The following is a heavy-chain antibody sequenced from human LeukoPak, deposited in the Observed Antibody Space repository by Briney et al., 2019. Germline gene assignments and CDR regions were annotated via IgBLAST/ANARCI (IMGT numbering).Heavy chain of an antibody. Sequence: GGSLRLSCAASGFTFDDYAMHWVRQAPGKGLEWVSGISWNSGSIGYADSVKGRFTISRDNAKNSLYLQMNSLRAEDTAVYYCARAAQPGFDPWGQGTLVTVSS. D-gene: IGHD1-14*01. CDR3: ARAAQPGFDP. CDR1: GFTFDDYA. V-gene: IGHV3-9*01. CDR2: ISWNSGSI. J-gene: IGHJ5*02.